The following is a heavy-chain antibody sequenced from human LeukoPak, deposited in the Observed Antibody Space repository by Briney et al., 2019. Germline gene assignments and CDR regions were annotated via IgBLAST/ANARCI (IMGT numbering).Heavy chain of an antibody. CDR2: VSSNGDT. CDR3: ARAGPPAFDP. Sequence: GGSLRLSCAASGFTLSTYTMHWVRQAPGKGLESVSAVSSNGDTYYLNSVKDRFTISRDNSKNTLYLQMDSLRAEDTAVYYCARAGPPAFDPWGQGTLVTVSS. V-gene: IGHV3-64*01. J-gene: IGHJ5*02. CDR1: GFTLSTYT.